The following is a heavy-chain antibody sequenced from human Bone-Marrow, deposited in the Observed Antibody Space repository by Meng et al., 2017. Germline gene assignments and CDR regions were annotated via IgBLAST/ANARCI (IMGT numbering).Heavy chain of an antibody. V-gene: IGHV3-49*03. CDR3: TRAFKDTKYCFDY. CDR2: IRSKAYGGTT. CDR1: GFTFGDYA. Sequence: GGSLKISCTASGFTFGDYAMSWFRQAPGKGLEWVAFIRSKAYGGTTEYAASVEGSFTISRDDSKSIAYLQMNSLKTEDTAVYYCTRAFKDTKYCFDYWGQGTLVTVS. D-gene: IGHD2-2*01. J-gene: IGHJ4*02.